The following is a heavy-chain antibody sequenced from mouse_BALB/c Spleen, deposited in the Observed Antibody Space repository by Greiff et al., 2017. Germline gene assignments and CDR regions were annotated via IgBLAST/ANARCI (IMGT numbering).Heavy chain of an antibody. CDR2: ISSGGST. CDR3: ARDGRDYGYSWFAY. J-gene: IGHJ3*01. Sequence: DVKLVESGGGLVKPGGSLKLSCAASGFTFSSYAMSWVRQTPEKRLEWVASISSGGSTYYPDSVKGRFTISRDNARNILYLQMSSLRSEDTAMYYCARDGRDYGYSWFAYWGQGTLVTVSA. CDR1: GFTFSSYA. D-gene: IGHD1-2*01. V-gene: IGHV5-6-5*01.